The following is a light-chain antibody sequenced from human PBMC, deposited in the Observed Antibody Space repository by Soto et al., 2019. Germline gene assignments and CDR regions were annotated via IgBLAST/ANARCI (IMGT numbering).Light chain of an antibody. V-gene: IGKV3-15*01. J-gene: IGKJ4*01. Sequence: EIVMPQSPATLSVSVGERATLSCRASHSVSSKLAWYQQKPGQAPRLLIYGASTRATDIPARFSGSGSGTEFTLTISSLQSEDFAVYYCQQYKDGPPQLTVGGGPKVAI. CDR3: QQYKDGPPQLT. CDR2: GAS. CDR1: HSVSSK.